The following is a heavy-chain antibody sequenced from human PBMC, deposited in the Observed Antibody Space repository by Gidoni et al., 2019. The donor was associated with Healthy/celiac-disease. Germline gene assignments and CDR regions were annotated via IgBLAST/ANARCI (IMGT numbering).Heavy chain of an antibody. J-gene: IGHJ3*02. V-gene: IGHV3-23*01. D-gene: IGHD6-13*01. CDR3: AKDPSSWGLFGI. CDR2: ISGSGGST. CDR1: GFPFSSYV. Sequence: EVQLLAFGGGLVQPGGSMRLSCAASGFPFSSYVMSWVRQVPGKGLEWVSAISGSGGSTYYADSVKGRFTISKDNSKNTLYLQMNSLRAEDTAVYYCAKDPSSWGLFGIWGQGTMVTVSS.